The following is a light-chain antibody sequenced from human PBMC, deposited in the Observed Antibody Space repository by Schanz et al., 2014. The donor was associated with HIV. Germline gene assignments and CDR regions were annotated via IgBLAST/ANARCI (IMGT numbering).Light chain of an antibody. CDR1: QTIGRW. V-gene: IGKV1-5*03. CDR3: QQYNSRT. Sequence: DILMTQSPSTLSTSVGDRVTITCRASQTIGRWLAWFQQKPGRAPNLLIYQASTLETGVPSRFSGSGSGTEFTLTISSLQPDDFATYYCQQYNSRTFGQGTKVEIK. J-gene: IGKJ1*01. CDR2: QAS.